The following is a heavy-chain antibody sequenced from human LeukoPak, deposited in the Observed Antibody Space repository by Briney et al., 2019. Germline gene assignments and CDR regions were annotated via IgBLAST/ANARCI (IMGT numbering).Heavy chain of an antibody. V-gene: IGHV2-70*11. CDR3: ARADYGDYGSVYYSDY. D-gene: IGHD4-17*01. J-gene: IGHJ4*02. Sequence: ESGPTLVKPTQTLTLTCTFSGFSLSTSGMCVTWIRQPPGKALEWLARIDWDDKYYNTSLKTRLTISKDTSKNQVVLTMTNMDPVDTATYYCARADYGDYGSVYYSDYWGQGTLVTVSS. CDR1: GFSLSTSGMC. CDR2: IDWDDK.